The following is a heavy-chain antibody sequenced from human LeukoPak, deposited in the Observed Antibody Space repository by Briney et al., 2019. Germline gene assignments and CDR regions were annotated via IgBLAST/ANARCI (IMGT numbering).Heavy chain of an antibody. CDR2: INPNSGGT. V-gene: IGHV1-2*02. CDR1: GYTFTGYY. Sequence: ASVKVSCKASGYTFTGYYMHWVRQAPGQGLEWMGWINPNSGGTNYAQKFQGRVTMTRDTSISTAYMELSRLRADDTAVYYCARDNFVGAGPFDYWGQGTLVTVSS. D-gene: IGHD1-26*01. CDR3: ARDNFVGAGPFDY. J-gene: IGHJ4*02.